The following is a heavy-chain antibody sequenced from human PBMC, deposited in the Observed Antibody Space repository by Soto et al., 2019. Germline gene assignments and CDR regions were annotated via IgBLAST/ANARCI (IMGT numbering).Heavy chain of an antibody. V-gene: IGHV4-34*01. CDR1: GGSFSGYY. CDR3: ASPTVTTERAFDI. CDR2: INHSGST. Sequence: SETLSLTCAVYGGSFSGYYWSWIRQPPGKGLEWIGEINHSGSTNYNPSLKSRVTISVDTSKNQFSLKLSSVTAADTAVYYCASPTVTTERAFDIWGQGTMVTVSS. D-gene: IGHD4-17*01. J-gene: IGHJ3*02.